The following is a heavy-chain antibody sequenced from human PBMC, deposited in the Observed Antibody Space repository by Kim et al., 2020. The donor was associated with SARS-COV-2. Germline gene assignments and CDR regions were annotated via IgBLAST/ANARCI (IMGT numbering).Heavy chain of an antibody. CDR2: ISYDGSNK. CDR1: GFTFSSYA. D-gene: IGHD6-19*01. V-gene: IGHV3-30*04. Sequence: GGSLRLSCAASGFTFSSYAMHWVRQAPGKGLEWVAVISYDGSNKYYADSVKGRFTISRDNSKNTLYLQMNSLRAEDTAVYYCARDGIGSGWYENWFDPWGQGTLVTVSS. J-gene: IGHJ5*02. CDR3: ARDGIGSGWYENWFDP.